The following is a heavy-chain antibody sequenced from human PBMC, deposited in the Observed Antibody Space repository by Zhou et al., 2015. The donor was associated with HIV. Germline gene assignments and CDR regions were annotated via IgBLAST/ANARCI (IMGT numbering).Heavy chain of an antibody. CDR2: IIPIFGTA. J-gene: IGHJ5*02. Sequence: QVQLVQSGAEVKKPGSSVKVSCKASGGTFSSYAISWVRQAPGQGLEWMGGIIPIFGTANYAQKFQGRVTITADESTSTAYMELSSLRSEDTAVYYCARRRRRVWEYCSSTSCYRGRIFGSGYSPDNWFDPSGPREP. CDR1: GGTFSSYA. V-gene: IGHV1-69*01. D-gene: IGHD2-2*01. CDR3: ARRRRRVWEYCSSTSCYRGRIFGSGYSPDNWFDP.